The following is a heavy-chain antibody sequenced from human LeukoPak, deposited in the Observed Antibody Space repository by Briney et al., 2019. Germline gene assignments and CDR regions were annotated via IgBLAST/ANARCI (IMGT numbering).Heavy chain of an antibody. D-gene: IGHD3-22*01. J-gene: IGHJ4*02. CDR3: ARVTGYMIEDYFDY. Sequence: SETLSLTCTVSGGSISSYYWSWIRQPPGKGLEWIGYIYYSGSTNYNSSLRSRVTISVDTSKNQFSLKLRSVTAADTAVYYCARVTGYMIEDYFDYWGQGTLVTVSS. CDR2: IYYSGST. CDR1: GGSISSYY. V-gene: IGHV4-59*01.